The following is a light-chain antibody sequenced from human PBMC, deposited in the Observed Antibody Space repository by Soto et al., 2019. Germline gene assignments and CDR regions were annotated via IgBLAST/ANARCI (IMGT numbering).Light chain of an antibody. CDR3: HREASWPFT. J-gene: IGKJ4*01. V-gene: IGKV3-11*01. CDR1: QSVTTY. CDR2: DAS. Sequence: ENALTQSPATLSLSPGERATLSCRASQSVTTYLAWYQQKPGQAPRLLIYDASNRATGIPARLSGSGSRTDVTLTITILEPEDFAVNYCHREASWPFTVDGVTKVEIK.